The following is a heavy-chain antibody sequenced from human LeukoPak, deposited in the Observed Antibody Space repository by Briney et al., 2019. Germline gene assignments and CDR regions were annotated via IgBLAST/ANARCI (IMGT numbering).Heavy chain of an antibody. J-gene: IGHJ4*02. Sequence: PSVTLSLTCAVSSYSISSGYYWGWIRQPPGKGLEWIGSIYHSGSTYYNPSLKSRVTISVDTSKNQFSLKLSSVTAADTAVYYCARRTYGFSPFDYWGQGTLVTVSS. V-gene: IGHV4-38-2*01. D-gene: IGHD3-10*01. CDR2: IYHSGST. CDR1: SYSISSGYY. CDR3: ARRTYGFSPFDY.